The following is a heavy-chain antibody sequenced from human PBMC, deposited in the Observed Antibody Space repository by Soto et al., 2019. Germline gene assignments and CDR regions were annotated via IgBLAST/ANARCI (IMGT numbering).Heavy chain of an antibody. D-gene: IGHD3-16*01. V-gene: IGHV4-31*03. Sequence: QVQLQESGPGLVKPSQTLSLTCTVSGGSISSGGYYWSWIRQHPGKGLEWIGDIYYSGSTYYNPSLRSRVTISVDTSKNQFSLKLSSVTAADTAVYYCARDWGRDGCFDYWGQGTLVTVSS. CDR1: GGSISSGGYY. CDR3: ARDWGRDGCFDY. J-gene: IGHJ4*02. CDR2: IYYSGST.